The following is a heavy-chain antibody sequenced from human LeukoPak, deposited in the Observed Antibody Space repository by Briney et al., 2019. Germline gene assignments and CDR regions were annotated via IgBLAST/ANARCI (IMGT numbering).Heavy chain of an antibody. CDR1: GYSVTSYW. J-gene: IGHJ4*02. CDR3: ARLAQYYYDSSGYSGYFDY. CDR2: IYPGDSDT. V-gene: IGHV5-51*03. Sequence: GESLKISCKGSGYSVTSYWIGWVRQMPGKGLEWMGIIYPGDSDTRYSPSFQGQVTISADKSISTAYLQWSSLKASDTAMYYCARLAQYYYDSSGYSGYFDYWGQGTLVTVSS. D-gene: IGHD3-22*01.